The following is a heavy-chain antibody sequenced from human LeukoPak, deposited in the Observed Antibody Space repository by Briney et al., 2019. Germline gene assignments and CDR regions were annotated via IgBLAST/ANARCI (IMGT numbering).Heavy chain of an antibody. CDR2: INPNSGGT. Sequence: GASVKVSCKASGYTFTGYYMHWVRQAPGQGLEWMGWINPNSGGTNYAQKFQGRVTMTRDTSISTAYMELSRLRSDDTAVYYCARDGGYCSGGSCYSVSDYYYYYMDVWGKETTVTVSS. J-gene: IGHJ6*03. V-gene: IGHV1-2*02. CDR3: ARDGGYCSGGSCYSVSDYYYYYMDV. D-gene: IGHD2-15*01. CDR1: GYTFTGYY.